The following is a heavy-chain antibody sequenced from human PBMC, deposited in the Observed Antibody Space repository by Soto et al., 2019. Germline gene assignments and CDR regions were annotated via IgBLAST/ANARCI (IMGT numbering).Heavy chain of an antibody. CDR1: GYTFTGYY. CDR2: ISAYNGNT. J-gene: IGHJ6*02. V-gene: IGHV1-18*04. CDR3: ARDRPDIVVVPAATYYYYYGMDV. D-gene: IGHD2-2*01. Sequence: GASVKVSCKAAGYTFTGYYMHWVRQAPGQGLEWMGWISAYNGNTNYAQKLQGRVTMTTDTSTSTAYMELRSLRSDDTAVYYCARDRPDIVVVPAATYYYYYGMDVWGQGTTVTVSS.